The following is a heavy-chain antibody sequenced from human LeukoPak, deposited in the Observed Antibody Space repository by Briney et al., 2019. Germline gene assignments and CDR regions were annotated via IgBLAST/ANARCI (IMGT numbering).Heavy chain of an antibody. J-gene: IGHJ4*02. Sequence: SETLSLTCTVSGGSISSSSYYWGWIRQPPGKGLEWIGSIYYSGSTYYNPSLKSRVTISVDKSKNQFSLKLTSVTAADTALYYCARGEYSSTWMVYWGQGTLVTVSS. D-gene: IGHD6-13*01. CDR2: IYYSGST. V-gene: IGHV4-39*07. CDR3: ARGEYSSTWMVY. CDR1: GGSISSSSYY.